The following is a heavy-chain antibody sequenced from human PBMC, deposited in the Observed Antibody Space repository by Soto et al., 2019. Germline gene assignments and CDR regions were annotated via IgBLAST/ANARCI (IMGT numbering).Heavy chain of an antibody. J-gene: IGHJ4*02. V-gene: IGHV5-51*01. D-gene: IGHD6-19*01. CDR3: ARKGRRDGYSSDWYYFDY. Sequence: GESLTISCKGSGYSFTSYWIGWVRQMPGKGLEWMGIIYPGDSDTRYSPSFQGQVTISADKSISTAYLQWSSLKASDTAMYYCARKGRRDGYSSDWYYFDYWGQGTLVTVSS. CDR2: IYPGDSDT. CDR1: GYSFTSYW.